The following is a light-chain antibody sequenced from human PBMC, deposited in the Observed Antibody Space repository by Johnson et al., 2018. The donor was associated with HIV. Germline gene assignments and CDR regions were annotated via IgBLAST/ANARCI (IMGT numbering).Light chain of an antibody. CDR2: DNN. CDR3: AAWDSSLSARV. V-gene: IGLV1-51*01. CDR1: SSNIGNNY. Sequence: QSVLTQPPSVSAAPGQKVTISCSGSSSNIGNNYVSWYQQLPGTAPKLLIYDNNKRPSGIPDRFSASKSGTSATLDITGLQTGDEADYYCAAWDSSLSARVFGTGTKVTVL. J-gene: IGLJ1*01.